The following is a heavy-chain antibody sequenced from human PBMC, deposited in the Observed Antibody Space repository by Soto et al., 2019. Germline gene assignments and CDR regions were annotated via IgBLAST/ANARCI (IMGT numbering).Heavy chain of an antibody. CDR1: GYNFHTYW. J-gene: IGHJ4*02. Sequence: PGESLKISCKGSGYNFHTYWIAWVRQMPGKGLEWMGFIYPHDSDTRYSPSFRGQVTISVDMSINTAYLEWSSLKASDTAIYYCARRDNWNDRPFDYWGLGTLVTVSS. CDR2: IYPHDSDT. V-gene: IGHV5-51*01. D-gene: IGHD1-1*01. CDR3: ARRDNWNDRPFDY.